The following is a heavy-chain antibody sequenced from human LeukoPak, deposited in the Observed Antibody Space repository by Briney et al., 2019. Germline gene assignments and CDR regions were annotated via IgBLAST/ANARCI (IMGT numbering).Heavy chain of an antibody. Sequence: GGSLRLSCAASGFIFSHYGMNWVRQAPGKGLEWVAVIWSDGTNRYYADSVKGRFSINRDDSQKRVFLQMDSLRAEDTAVYYCARDAQRGFDYSNSLQYWGQGALVTVSS. CDR2: IWSDGTNR. V-gene: IGHV3-33*01. CDR3: ARDAQRGFDYSNSLQY. D-gene: IGHD4-11*01. J-gene: IGHJ4*02. CDR1: GFIFSHYG.